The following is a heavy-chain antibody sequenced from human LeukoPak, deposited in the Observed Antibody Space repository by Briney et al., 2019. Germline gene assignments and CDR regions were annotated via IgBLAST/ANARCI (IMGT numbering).Heavy chain of an antibody. Sequence: ESSETLSLTYAVYGGSLSGYYWSWIRQPPGKGLEWIGEINHSGSTNYNPSLKSRVTISVDTSKNQFSLKLSSVTAADTAVYYCASTHDSSGYYPFDLWGRGTLVTVSS. J-gene: IGHJ2*01. CDR2: INHSGST. CDR3: ASTHDSSGYYPFDL. V-gene: IGHV4-34*01. D-gene: IGHD3-22*01. CDR1: GGSLSGYY.